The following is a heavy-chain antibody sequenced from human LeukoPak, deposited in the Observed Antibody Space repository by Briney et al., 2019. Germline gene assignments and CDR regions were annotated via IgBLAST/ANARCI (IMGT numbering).Heavy chain of an antibody. V-gene: IGHV1-18*01. CDR3: ARDGMYYDILTGYWDYYCGMDV. J-gene: IGHJ6*02. CDR2: ISAYNGNT. CDR1: GYTFTSYG. Sequence: GASVKVSCKASGYTFTSYGISWVRQAPGQGLEWMGWISAYNGNTNYAQKLQGRVTMTTDTSTSTAYMELRSLRSDDTAVYYCARDGMYYDILTGYWDYYCGMDVWGQGTTVTVSS. D-gene: IGHD3-9*01.